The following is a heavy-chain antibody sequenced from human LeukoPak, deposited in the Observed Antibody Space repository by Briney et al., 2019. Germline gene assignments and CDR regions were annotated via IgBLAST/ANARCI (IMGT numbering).Heavy chain of an antibody. V-gene: IGHV3-7*01. D-gene: IGHD1-1*01. CDR3: AKDKSWNVCDH. Sequence: PGDSLRLSCAASGFTFSDYWIIWFRQAPGKGLEWVGHINQDGSVKDYVDSVKGRFTISRDNANKFSFLQMNSLRAEDTAVYYCAKDKSWNVCDHWGRGTLVTVSS. J-gene: IGHJ4*02. CDR2: INQDGSVK. CDR1: GFTFSDYW.